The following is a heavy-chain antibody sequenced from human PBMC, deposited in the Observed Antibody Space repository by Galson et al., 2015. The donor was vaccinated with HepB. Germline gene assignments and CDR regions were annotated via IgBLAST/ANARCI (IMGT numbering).Heavy chain of an antibody. V-gene: IGHV3-11*01. CDR1: GFTFSDYY. J-gene: IGHJ4*02. CDR2: ISSSGSTI. Sequence: SLRLSCAASGFTFSDYYMSWIRQAPGKGLEWVSYISSSGSTIYYADSVKGRFTISRDNAKNSLYLQMNSLRAEDTAVYYCARDINWNYPNFPPNYFDYWGQGTLVTVSS. CDR3: ARDINWNYPNFPPNYFDY. D-gene: IGHD1-7*01.